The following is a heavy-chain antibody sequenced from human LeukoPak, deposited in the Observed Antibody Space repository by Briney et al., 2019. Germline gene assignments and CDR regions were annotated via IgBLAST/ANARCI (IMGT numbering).Heavy chain of an antibody. Sequence: GASVKVSCKASGYTFTSYDINWVRQAPGQGLEWMGVFIPILGTANSTQKFQDRVTITADMSTNTAYMELSSLRSEDTAVYFCAGIPVFGVVLHQEPVWGKGTTVTVSS. CDR2: FIPILGTA. J-gene: IGHJ6*04. V-gene: IGHV1-69*10. D-gene: IGHD3-3*01. CDR1: GYTFTSYD. CDR3: AGIPVFGVVLHQEPV.